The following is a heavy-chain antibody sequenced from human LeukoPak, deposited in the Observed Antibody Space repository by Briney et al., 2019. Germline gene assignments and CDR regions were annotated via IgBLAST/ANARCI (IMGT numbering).Heavy chain of an antibody. V-gene: IGHV4-59*01. D-gene: IGHD3-10*01. CDR3: ARVNYYGSGSYHGGLDY. Sequence: SETLSLTCTVSGGSISSYYWRWIRQPPGKGLEWIGYIYYSGSTNYNPSLKSRVTISIDTSTNQFSLKLSSVTAADTAVYYCARVNYYGSGSYHGGLDYWGQGTLVTVSS. J-gene: IGHJ4*02. CDR1: GGSISSYY. CDR2: IYYSGST.